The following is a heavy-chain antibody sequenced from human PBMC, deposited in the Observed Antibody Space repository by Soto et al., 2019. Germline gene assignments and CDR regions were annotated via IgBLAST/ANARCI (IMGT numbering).Heavy chain of an antibody. V-gene: IGHV6-1*01. CDR2: TYYKSKWYY. CDR3: ARGSWDDVSGHYYMDV. CDR1: GGKVSSNSAG. J-gene: IGHJ6*03. D-gene: IGHD1-1*01. Sequence: TLSVTCDISGGKVSSNSAGWNWIRQTPSRGLEWLGRTYYKSKWYYTYAASVKSRITVSPDTSKNQFSLQLTSVTPEDTAVYYCARGSWDDVSGHYYMDVWDKGTTVTVSS.